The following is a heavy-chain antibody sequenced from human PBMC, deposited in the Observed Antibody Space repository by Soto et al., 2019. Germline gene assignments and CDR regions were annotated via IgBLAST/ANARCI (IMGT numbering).Heavy chain of an antibody. Sequence: PSETLSLTCTVSGGSISSYYWSWIRQPPGKGLEWIGYIYYSGSTNYNPSLKSRVTISVDTSKNQFSLKLSSVTAADTAVYYCAREAAYGVWFAGGYFDLWGQGTQVTVSS. CDR1: GGSISSYY. CDR3: AREAAYGVWFAGGYFDL. CDR2: IYYSGST. D-gene: IGHD4-17*01. J-gene: IGHJ4*02. V-gene: IGHV4-59*01.